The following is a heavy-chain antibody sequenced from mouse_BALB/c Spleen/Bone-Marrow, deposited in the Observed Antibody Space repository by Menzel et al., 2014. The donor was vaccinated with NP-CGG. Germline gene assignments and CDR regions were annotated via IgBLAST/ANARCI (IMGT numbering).Heavy chain of an antibody. CDR2: IWRGGST. CDR1: GFSLTSYG. Sequence: QVQLQQSGPGLVQPSQSLSITCTVSGFSLTSYGVHWVRQSPGKGLEWLGVIWRGGSTDYNAAFMSRLSITKDNSKSXVFFKMNSLQADDTAICYCAKIGTTTGAMDYWGQGTSVTVSS. J-gene: IGHJ4*01. V-gene: IGHV2-5*01. D-gene: IGHD2-14*01. CDR3: AKIGTTTGAMDY.